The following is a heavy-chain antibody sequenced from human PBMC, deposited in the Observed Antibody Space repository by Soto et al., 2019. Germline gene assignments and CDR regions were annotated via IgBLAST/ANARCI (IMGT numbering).Heavy chain of an antibody. CDR3: ARDIFGGSYDFWH. V-gene: IGHV1-46*01. J-gene: IGHJ4*02. Sequence: ASVKVSCKASGYTFTSYYMHWVRQAPGQGLEWMGIINPSGGSTSYAQKFQGRVTMTRDTSTSTVYMELSSLRAEDTAVYHCARDIFGGSYDFWHGGQGTLVTVSS. CDR1: GYTFTSYY. CDR2: INPSGGST. D-gene: IGHD3-3*01.